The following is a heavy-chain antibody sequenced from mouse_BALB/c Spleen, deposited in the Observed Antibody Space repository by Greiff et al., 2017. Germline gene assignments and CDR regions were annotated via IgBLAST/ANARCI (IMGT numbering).Heavy chain of an antibody. D-gene: IGHD2-10*02. CDR2: IDPENGNT. V-gene: IGHV14-1*02. Sequence: VQLQQSGAELVRPGALVKLSCKASGFNIKDYYMHWVKQRPEQGLEWIGWIDPENGNTIYDPKFQGKASITADTSSNTAYLQLSSLTSEDTAVYYCASLVSYYYAMDYWGQGTSVTVSS. J-gene: IGHJ4*01. CDR3: ASLVSYYYAMDY. CDR1: GFNIKDYY.